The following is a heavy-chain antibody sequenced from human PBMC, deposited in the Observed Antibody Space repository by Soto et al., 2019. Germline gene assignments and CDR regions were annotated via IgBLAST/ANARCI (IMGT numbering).Heavy chain of an antibody. V-gene: IGHV3-23*01. D-gene: IGHD3-22*01. Sequence: LRLSCAASGFTFSSYAMSWVRQAPGKGLEWVSAISGSGGSTYYADSVKGRFTISRDNSKNTLYLQMNSLRAEDTAVYYCAKGYDSSGYYPPAPWGQGTLVTVSS. CDR1: GFTFSSYA. CDR2: ISGSGGST. J-gene: IGHJ5*02. CDR3: AKGYDSSGYYPPAP.